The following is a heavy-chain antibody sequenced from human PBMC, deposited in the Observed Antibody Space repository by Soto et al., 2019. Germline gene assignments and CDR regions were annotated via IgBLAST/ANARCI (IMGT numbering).Heavy chain of an antibody. CDR1: GGTFSSYA. CDR2: IIPIFGTA. V-gene: IGHV1-69*01. D-gene: IGHD2-2*01. J-gene: IGHJ5*02. Sequence: QVQLLQSGAEVKKPGSSVKVSCKASGGTFSSYAISWVRQAPEQGLEWMGGIIPIFGTANYAQKFQGRVTITGDESTSTAYMELSSLRSEDTAVYYCARASIVVVPAAKNWFDPWGQGTLVTVSS. CDR3: ARASIVVVPAAKNWFDP.